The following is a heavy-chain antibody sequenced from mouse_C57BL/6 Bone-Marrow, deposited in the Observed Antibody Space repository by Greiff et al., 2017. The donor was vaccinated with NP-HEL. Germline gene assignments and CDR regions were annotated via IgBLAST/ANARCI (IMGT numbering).Heavy chain of an antibody. CDR1: GFSLTSYG. CDR2: IWSGGST. D-gene: IGHD2-4*01. J-gene: IGHJ3*01. V-gene: IGHV2-2*01. CDR3: ARGGIRDAY. Sequence: VQLQQSGPGLVQPSPSLSITCTVSGFSLTSYGVHWVRQSPGKGLEWLGVIWSGGSTDYNAAFISRLSISKDNSKSQVFFKMNSLQADDTAIYYCARGGIRDAYWGQGTLVTVSA.